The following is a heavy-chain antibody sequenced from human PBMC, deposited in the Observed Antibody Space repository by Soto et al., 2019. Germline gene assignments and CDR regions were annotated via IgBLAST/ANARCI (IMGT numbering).Heavy chain of an antibody. V-gene: IGHV1-69*01. Sequence: QVQLVQSGAEVKKPGSSVTVSCKTSGGTFSKDALNWVRQAPGQGLEWIGLLIPVFGSPIYAQKFQGRIRIIADESTSTVFMDLSSLRSEDTAVYYCTRVLGYTFEPGKTRYYAMDVWGQGTQVFVSS. CDR1: GGTFSKDA. J-gene: IGHJ6*02. D-gene: IGHD5-18*01. CDR3: TRVLGYTFEPGKTRYYAMDV. CDR2: LIPVFGSP.